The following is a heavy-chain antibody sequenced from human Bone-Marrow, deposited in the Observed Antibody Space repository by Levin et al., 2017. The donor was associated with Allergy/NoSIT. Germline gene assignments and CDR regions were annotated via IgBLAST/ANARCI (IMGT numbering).Heavy chain of an antibody. J-gene: IGHJ2*01. V-gene: IGHV3-74*01. D-gene: IGHD4-17*01. CDR3: ARDRVTTNWYFDL. CDR1: GFNFSSYW. Sequence: GESLPLSCSASGFNFSSYWMHWVRQAPGPFLFFFSRINRDGSSTSYADSVKGRFTISRDNAKNTLHLQMNSLRAEDTSVYYCARDRVTTNWYFDLWSRGTLVTVSS. CDR2: INRDGSST.